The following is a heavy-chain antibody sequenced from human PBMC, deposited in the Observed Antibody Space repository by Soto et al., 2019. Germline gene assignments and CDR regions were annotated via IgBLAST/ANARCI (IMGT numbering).Heavy chain of an antibody. CDR2: ISSNGGST. J-gene: IGHJ4*02. CDR3: VKTLQYSYGLPH. V-gene: IGHV3-64D*06. D-gene: IGHD5-18*01. Sequence: LRLSCSASGFTFSSYAMHWVRQAPGKGLEYVSAISSNGGSTYYADSVKGRFTISRDNSKNTLYLQMSSLRAEDTAVYYCVKTLQYSYGLPHWGQGTLVTVSS. CDR1: GFTFSSYA.